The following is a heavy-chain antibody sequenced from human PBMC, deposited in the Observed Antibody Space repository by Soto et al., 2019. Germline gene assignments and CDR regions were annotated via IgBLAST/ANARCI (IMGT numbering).Heavy chain of an antibody. V-gene: IGHV1-46*03. Sequence: QVQLVQSGAEVKKPGASVKLSCKASGYTFTTYYIHWVRQAPGQGLEWMGIINPSSGSAGYAQKFQVSVTMTTDTPPNTFYSELSSMSSEDTAVYYCARGNDLQYYYYGLDVWGQGNTVTVSS. CDR1: GYTFTTYY. D-gene: IGHD3-16*01. CDR2: INPSSGSA. J-gene: IGHJ6*02. CDR3: ARGNDLQYYYYGLDV.